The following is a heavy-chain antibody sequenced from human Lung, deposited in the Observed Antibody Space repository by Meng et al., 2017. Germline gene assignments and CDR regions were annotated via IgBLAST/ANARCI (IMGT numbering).Heavy chain of an antibody. J-gene: IGHJ5*02. V-gene: IGHV4-39*01. CDR2: IGHSGFT. CDR3: VRSSAWVRTGFDP. D-gene: IGHD6-19*01. CDR1: GGSISTSGYY. Sequence: QLESQGCGPGLVKPSEALSLTCSVSGGSISTSGYYWGWIRPPPGKGLEWIGSIGHSGFTYYTPSLKSRVAVSLDTSKSQFSLMLNSGTAADTAVYYCVRSSAWVRTGFDPWGQGTLVTVSS.